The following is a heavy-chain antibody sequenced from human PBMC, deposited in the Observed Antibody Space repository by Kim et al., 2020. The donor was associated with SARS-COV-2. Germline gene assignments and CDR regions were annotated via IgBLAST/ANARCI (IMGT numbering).Heavy chain of an antibody. Sequence: ASVKVSCKAFGYTLTSHYIHWVRQAPGQGLEWMGVINPSGGSTTYAQKFQGRVTVTGDTSTSSVYMELSSLRSEDTAIYYCARASCGGDCYDFHHWGQGTLVTVSS. V-gene: IGHV1-46*01. CDR1: GYTLTSHY. J-gene: IGHJ1*01. CDR2: INPSGGST. D-gene: IGHD2-21*02. CDR3: ARASCGGDCYDFHH.